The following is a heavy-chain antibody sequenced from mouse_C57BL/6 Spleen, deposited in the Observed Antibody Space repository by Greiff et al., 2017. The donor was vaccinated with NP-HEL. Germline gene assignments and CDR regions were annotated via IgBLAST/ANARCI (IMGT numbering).Heavy chain of an antibody. CDR1: GFNIKDYY. Sequence: VQLQQSGAELVKPGASVKLSCTASGFNIKDYYMHWVKQRTEQGLEWIGRIDPEDGDNKYAPKFQGKATITADTSSNTAYLQLSSLTSEDSAVYYCAREDYGGYWGQGTTLTVSS. D-gene: IGHD1-1*01. V-gene: IGHV14-2*01. CDR2: IDPEDGDN. J-gene: IGHJ2*01. CDR3: AREDYGGY.